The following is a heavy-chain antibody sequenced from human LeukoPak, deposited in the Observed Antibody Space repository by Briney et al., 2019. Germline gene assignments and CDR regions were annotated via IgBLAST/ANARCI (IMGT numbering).Heavy chain of an antibody. Sequence: SETLSLTCTVSGCTIRTYYWNWIGQPPGKGLEWIGYIYNTGTTNYNPPINSRVTISVDTSKNQFSLKPTTVTAADTAVYYISGHWGNLHFWGQGTLVSVSS. D-gene: IGHD7-27*01. CDR1: GCTIRTYY. CDR2: IYNTGTT. CDR3: SGHWGNLHF. J-gene: IGHJ4*02. V-gene: IGHV4-59*01.